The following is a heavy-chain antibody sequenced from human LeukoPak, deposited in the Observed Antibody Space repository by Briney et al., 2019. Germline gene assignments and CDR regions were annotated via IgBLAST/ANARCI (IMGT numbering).Heavy chain of an antibody. CDR3: ATTAHPLSSGWYLGLFDY. J-gene: IGHJ4*02. D-gene: IGHD6-19*01. Sequence: PERSLRLSCAASGFTFRSYAMHWVRQAPGKGLEWVAVISYDGSNIYYADSVKGRFTISRDNSKNTLYLQMNSLRAEDTAVYYCATTAHPLSSGWYLGLFDYWGQGTLVTVSS. V-gene: IGHV3-30*04. CDR1: GFTFRSYA. CDR2: ISYDGSNI.